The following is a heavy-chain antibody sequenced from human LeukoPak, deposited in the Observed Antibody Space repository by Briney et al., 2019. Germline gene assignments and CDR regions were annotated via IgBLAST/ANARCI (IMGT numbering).Heavy chain of an antibody. Sequence: SGGSLRLSCAASGFTFSSYGMYWVRQAPGKGLVWVSRINSDGSDTTYADSVKGRFTISRDNAKNTVYLQMNSLRAEDTAVYYCARAGYNWEHDYWGQGTLVTVSS. CDR1: GFTFSSYG. CDR2: INSDGSDT. D-gene: IGHD5-24*01. CDR3: ARAGYNWEHDY. J-gene: IGHJ4*02. V-gene: IGHV3-74*01.